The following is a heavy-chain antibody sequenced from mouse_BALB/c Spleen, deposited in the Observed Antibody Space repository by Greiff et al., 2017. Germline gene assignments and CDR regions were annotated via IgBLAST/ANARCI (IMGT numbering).Heavy chain of an antibody. Sequence: EVQLQQSGTVLARPGASVKMSCKASGYSFTSYWMHWVKQRPGQGLEWIGAIYPGNSDTSYNQKFKGKAKLTAVTSASTAYMELSSLTNEDSAVYYCTRGGSSLYAMDYWGQGTSVTVSS. CDR1: GYSFTSYW. J-gene: IGHJ4*01. D-gene: IGHD1-1*02. CDR3: TRGGSSLYAMDY. CDR2: IYPGNSDT. V-gene: IGHV1-5*01.